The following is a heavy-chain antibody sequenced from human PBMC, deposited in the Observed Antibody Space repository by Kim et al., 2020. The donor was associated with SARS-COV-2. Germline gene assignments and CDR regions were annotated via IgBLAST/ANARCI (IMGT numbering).Heavy chain of an antibody. CDR1: GFTFSSYS. V-gene: IGHV3-21*01. Sequence: GGSLRLSCAASGFTFSSYSMNWVRQAPGKGLEWVSSISSSSSYIYYADSVKGRFTISRDNAKNSLYLQMNSLRAEDTAVYYCARDSRILEWLPYDAFDIWGQGTMVTVSS. D-gene: IGHD3-3*01. CDR3: ARDSRILEWLPYDAFDI. CDR2: ISSSSSYI. J-gene: IGHJ3*02.